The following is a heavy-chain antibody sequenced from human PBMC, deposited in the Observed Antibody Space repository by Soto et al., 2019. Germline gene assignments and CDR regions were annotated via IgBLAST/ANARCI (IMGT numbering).Heavy chain of an antibody. CDR2: MSSSGTYI. CDR3: ARGYYYDSSGCIDP. CDR1: GFTFSSHS. V-gene: IGHV3-21*01. Sequence: EVQLVESGGGLVKPGGSLRLSCAASGFTFSSHSMNWVRQAPGRGLGWVSSMSSSGTYIYYADSAEGRFTISRYNAKNSLDLEMNRLTADDTGVYYCARGYYYDSSGCIDPRGQGTLVTVSS. J-gene: IGHJ5*02. D-gene: IGHD3-22*01.